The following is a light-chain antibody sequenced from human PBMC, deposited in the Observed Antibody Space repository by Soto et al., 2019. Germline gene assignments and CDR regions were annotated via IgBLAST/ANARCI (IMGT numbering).Light chain of an antibody. CDR3: QQSYSTPLT. CDR1: QSVFYNSNNKHY. J-gene: IGKJ4*01. Sequence: DIVMTQSPDSLAVSLGERATINCKPSQSVFYNSNNKHYLAWYQHQPGQPPRLLIYWASTRESGVPDRFSGAGSVKDFTLTISSPQPEAVVVYYSQQSYSTPLTFGGGTKVEIK. V-gene: IGKV4-1*01. CDR2: WAS.